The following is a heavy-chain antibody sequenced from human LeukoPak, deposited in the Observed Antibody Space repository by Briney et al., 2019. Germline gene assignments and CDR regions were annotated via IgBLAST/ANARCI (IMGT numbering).Heavy chain of an antibody. Sequence: ASVKVSRKASGYTFTGSYMHWVRQAPGQGLEWMGWINPNSGGTNYAQKFQGRVTMTRDTSISTAYMELSRLTSDDTAVYYCARDRSELRFFDWFLDFWGQGTLVTVSS. V-gene: IGHV1-2*02. CDR2: INPNSGGT. CDR3: ARDRSELRFFDWFLDF. D-gene: IGHD3-9*01. J-gene: IGHJ4*02. CDR1: GYTFTGSY.